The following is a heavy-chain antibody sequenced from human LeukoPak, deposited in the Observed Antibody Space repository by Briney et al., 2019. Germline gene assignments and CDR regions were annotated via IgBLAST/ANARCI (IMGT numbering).Heavy chain of an antibody. D-gene: IGHD1-26*01. CDR1: GYTFTSYD. CDR2: MNLNSGNT. V-gene: IGHV1-8*01. J-gene: IGHJ6*02. CDR3: ARGESSWAYYGMDV. Sequence: ASVKVSCKASGYTFTSYDINWVRHATGQGLEWMGWMNLNSGNTGYAQKFQGRVTMTRNTSISTAYMELSSLRSEDTAVYYCARGESSWAYYGMDVWGQGTTVTVSS.